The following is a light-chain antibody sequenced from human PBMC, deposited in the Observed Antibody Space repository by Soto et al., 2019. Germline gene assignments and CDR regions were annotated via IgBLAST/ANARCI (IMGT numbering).Light chain of an antibody. J-gene: IGLJ1*01. V-gene: IGLV2-23*02. CDR3: CSYAGSSTYV. CDR2: DVS. CDR1: SSDVGGYNY. Sequence: QSVLTQPASVSGSPGQSITISCTGTSSDVGGYNYVSWYQQHPGKAPKLMIYDVSKRPSGVSNRFSGSKSGNTASLTISGLQAEDEADYYCCSYAGSSTYVFGTGTKVTVL.